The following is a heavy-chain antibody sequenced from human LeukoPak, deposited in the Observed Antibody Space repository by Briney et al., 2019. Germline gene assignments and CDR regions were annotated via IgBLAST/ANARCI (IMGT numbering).Heavy chain of an antibody. J-gene: IGHJ1*01. CDR1: GGSISSYY. Sequence: SEALSLTCTVSGGSISSYYWSWIRQPPGKGLEWIGYIYYSGSTNYNPSLKSRVTISVDTSKNQFSLKLSSVTAADTAVYYCARGGSQRTFQNWGQGTLVTVSS. D-gene: IGHD3-16*01. CDR2: IYYSGST. V-gene: IGHV4-59*01. CDR3: ARGGSQRTFQN.